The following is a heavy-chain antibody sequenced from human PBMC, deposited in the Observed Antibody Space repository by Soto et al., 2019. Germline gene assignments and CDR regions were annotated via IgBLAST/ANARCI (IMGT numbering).Heavy chain of an antibody. Sequence: GASVKVSCKASGYTFTSYCISWVLQSRGQGLDWMGLISAYNGNTNYAQKLQGRVTMTTDTSTSTAYMELRSLRSDDTAVYYCASEGDVDIVATYPVGDYYYYGMDVWGQGTTVTVSS. D-gene: IGHD5-12*01. CDR3: ASEGDVDIVATYPVGDYYYYGMDV. CDR1: GYTFTSYC. J-gene: IGHJ6*02. V-gene: IGHV1-18*01. CDR2: ISAYNGNT.